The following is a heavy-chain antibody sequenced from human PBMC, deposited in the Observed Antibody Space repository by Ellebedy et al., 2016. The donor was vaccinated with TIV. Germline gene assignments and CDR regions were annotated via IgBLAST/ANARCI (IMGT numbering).Heavy chain of an antibody. CDR3: ASAHRDVYTNYYYGLDV. Sequence: MPSETLSLTCTVSGGSISTTGYYWGWIRQPPGKGLEWIGSIAYSGTTYYNPSLKSRVIISVDTSKIHFSLSSVTAADTAMYYCASAHRDVYTNYYYGLDVWGQGTTVTVSS. CDR2: IAYSGTT. CDR1: GGSISTTGYY. D-gene: IGHD5-24*01. J-gene: IGHJ6*02. V-gene: IGHV4-39*02.